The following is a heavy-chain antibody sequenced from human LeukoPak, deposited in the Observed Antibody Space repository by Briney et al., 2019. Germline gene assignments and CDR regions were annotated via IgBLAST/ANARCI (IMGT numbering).Heavy chain of an antibody. V-gene: IGHV4-4*07. CDR1: GGSISGHY. CDR2: IYRDGSI. J-gene: IGHJ4*02. Sequence: SETLSLTCTVSGGSISGHYWSWLRQPAGKGLEWIGHIYRDGSINYSPSLKSRVTMSVDTSKNQFSLKLYSVTAADTAVFYCARGPAASGYFDYWDQGTLVTVSS. D-gene: IGHD6-13*01. CDR3: ARGPAASGYFDY.